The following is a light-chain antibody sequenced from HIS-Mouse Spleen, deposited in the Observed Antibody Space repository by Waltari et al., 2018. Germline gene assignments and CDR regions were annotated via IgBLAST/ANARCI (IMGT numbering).Light chain of an antibody. V-gene: IGLV2-18*02. CDR2: EGS. CDR1: SSDVGSYNR. J-gene: IGLJ1*01. CDR3: SSYTSSSTYV. Sequence: QSALTQPPSVSGSPGQSVTISCTGTSSDVGSYNRVSWYQQPPVTAPTLMIYEGSNRPSGVPDRFSGSKSGNTASLTISGLQAEDEADYYCSSYTSSSTYVFGTGTKVTVL.